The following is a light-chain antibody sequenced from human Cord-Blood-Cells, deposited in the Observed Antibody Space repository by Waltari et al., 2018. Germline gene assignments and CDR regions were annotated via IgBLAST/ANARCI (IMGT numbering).Light chain of an antibody. V-gene: IGLV1-40*01. CDR2: GNS. J-gene: IGLJ3*02. CDR1: SSNIGAGYA. Sequence: QSVLKQPPSVSGAPGQRVTISCTGSSSNIGAGYAVHGYQQLPGTAPKLLIYGNSNRPSGVPDRFSGSKSGTSASLAITGLQAEDEAEYYCQSYDSSLSGSVFGGGTKLTVL. CDR3: QSYDSSLSGSV.